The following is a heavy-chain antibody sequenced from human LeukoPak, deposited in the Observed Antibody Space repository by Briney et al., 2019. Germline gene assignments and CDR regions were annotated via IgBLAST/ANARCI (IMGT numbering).Heavy chain of an antibody. CDR3: ATGHCSSTSCVYYFDY. Sequence: ASVKVSCKVSGYTLTELSMHWVRQAPGKGLEWMGGFDPEDGETIYAQKFQGRVTMTEDISTDTAYMELSSLRSEDTAVYYCATGHCSSTSCVYYFDYWGQGTLVTVSS. J-gene: IGHJ4*02. CDR1: GYTLTELS. V-gene: IGHV1-24*01. D-gene: IGHD2-2*01. CDR2: FDPEDGET.